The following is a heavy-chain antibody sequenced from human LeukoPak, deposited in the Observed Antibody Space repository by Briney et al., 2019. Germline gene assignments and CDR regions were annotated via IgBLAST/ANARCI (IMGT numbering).Heavy chain of an antibody. J-gene: IGHJ6*02. CDR3: ARHSGNCSGGSCYPGVYGMDV. CDR2: IYYSGST. D-gene: IGHD2-15*01. Sequence: PSETLSLTCTVSGGSISSSSYYWGWIRQPPGKGLEWIGSIYYSGSTYYNPSLKSRVTISVDTSKNQFSLNLGSVTAADTAVYYCARHSGNCSGGSCYPGVYGMDVWGQGTTVTVSS. V-gene: IGHV4-39*01. CDR1: GGSISSSSYY.